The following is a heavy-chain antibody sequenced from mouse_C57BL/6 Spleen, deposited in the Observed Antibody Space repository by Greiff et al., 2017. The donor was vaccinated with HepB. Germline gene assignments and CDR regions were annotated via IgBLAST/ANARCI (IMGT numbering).Heavy chain of an antibody. V-gene: IGHV1-69*01. Sequence: QVQLQQPGAELVMPGASVKLSCKASGYTFTSYWMHWVKQRPGQGLEWIGEIDPSDSYTNYNQKFKGKSTLTVDKSSSTAYMQLSSLTSEDSAVYYCARSFTYYAMDYWGQGPSVTVSS. CDR3: ARSFTYYAMDY. CDR2: IDPSDSYT. CDR1: GYTFTSYW. J-gene: IGHJ4*01.